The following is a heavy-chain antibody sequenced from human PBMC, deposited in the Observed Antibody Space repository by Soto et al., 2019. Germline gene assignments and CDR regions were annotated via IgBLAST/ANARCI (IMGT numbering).Heavy chain of an antibody. V-gene: IGHV3-21*01. CDR1: GFTFTNYR. Sequence: EVQLVESGGALVKPGGSLRLSCAASGFTFTNYRMNWVRQAPGKGLEFVSCISTITNYTHYADSVKGRFTISRDNAKDSLSLQMSSLRAEDTAVYYCARGHNRIDFWGQGTLVTVSS. J-gene: IGHJ4*02. D-gene: IGHD2-15*01. CDR2: ISTITNYT. CDR3: ARGHNRIDF.